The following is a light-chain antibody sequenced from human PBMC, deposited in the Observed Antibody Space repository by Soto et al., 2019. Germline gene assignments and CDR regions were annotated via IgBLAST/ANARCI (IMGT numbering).Light chain of an antibody. CDR1: SSDVGDYNY. J-gene: IGLJ1*01. Sequence: QSVLTQPASVSGSPGQSITISCTGTSSDVGDYNYVSWYQQHPGKAPKLMIYDVSNRPSGVSNRFSGSKSGNTASLTISGLQAEDEADYYCGSYTRSNTYVFGTGTKLTVL. CDR3: GSYTRSNTYV. CDR2: DVS. V-gene: IGLV2-14*03.